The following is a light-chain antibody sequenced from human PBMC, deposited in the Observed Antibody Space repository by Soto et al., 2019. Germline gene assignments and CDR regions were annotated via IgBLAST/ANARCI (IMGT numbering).Light chain of an antibody. CDR1: SSDVGGYNY. V-gene: IGLV2-14*01. Sequence: QSVLTQPASVSGSPGQSITISCTGTSSDVGGYNYVSWYQQHPGKAPKLIIYEVTHRPSGVSSRFNGSRSGNTASLTISGLQAEDEADYYCKSRTTRNTLVFGGGTKVTVL. J-gene: IGLJ3*02. CDR2: EVT. CDR3: KSRTTRNTLV.